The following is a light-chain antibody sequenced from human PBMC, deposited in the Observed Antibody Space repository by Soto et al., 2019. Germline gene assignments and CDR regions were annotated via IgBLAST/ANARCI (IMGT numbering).Light chain of an antibody. CDR3: MQALQPPWT. CDR1: QSLLHSNGYKY. V-gene: IGKV2-28*01. Sequence: DIVMTQSPLSLPVTPGEPASISCRSSQSLLHSNGYKYLDWYLQKPGQSPQLLIYAGSNRASGVPDRFSGSGSGTDFTLRISRVEAEDVGVYYCMQALQPPWTFGQGTKVEI. CDR2: AGS. J-gene: IGKJ1*01.